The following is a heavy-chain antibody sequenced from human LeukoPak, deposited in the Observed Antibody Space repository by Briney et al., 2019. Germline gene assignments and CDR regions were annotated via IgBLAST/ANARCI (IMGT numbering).Heavy chain of an antibody. CDR1: GFTFRTYE. Sequence: GGSLRLSCAASGFTFRTYEMSWVRQAPEKRLEWVSSISSSGTAIHYADSMKGRFTISRDDAKNSLYLQMMSLRAEDTAVYYCARKRYYSDASGYYDWPDPWGQGTLVTVSS. V-gene: IGHV3-48*03. CDR2: ISSSGTAI. D-gene: IGHD3-22*01. CDR3: ARKRYYSDASGYYDWPDP. J-gene: IGHJ5*02.